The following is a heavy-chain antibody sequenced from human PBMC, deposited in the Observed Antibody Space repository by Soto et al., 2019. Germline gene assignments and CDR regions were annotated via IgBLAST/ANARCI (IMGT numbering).Heavy chain of an antibody. Sequence: EVQLAESGGGMVQPGGSLRLSCVASGFTFSSYAMHWVRQAPGKGLEYVSPISSNGGTTYYGNSVKGRFTISRDNSKNTLYLQMGSLRAEDMAVYYCVRRVSGNYDYWGQGTLVTVSS. V-gene: IGHV3-64*01. D-gene: IGHD1-7*01. CDR3: VRRVSGNYDY. CDR2: ISSNGGTT. J-gene: IGHJ4*02. CDR1: GFTFSSYA.